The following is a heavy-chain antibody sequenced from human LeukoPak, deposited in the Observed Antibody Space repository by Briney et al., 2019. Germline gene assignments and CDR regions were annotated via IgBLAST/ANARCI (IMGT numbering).Heavy chain of an antibody. J-gene: IGHJ4*02. D-gene: IGHD2-15*01. Sequence: GGSLRLSCAASGFTFSSYEMNWVRQAPGKGLEWVSYISSSGSTIYYADSVKGRFTISRDNAKNSLYLQMNSLRPEDTAVYYCVKDGGRWDLDHWGQGTLVTVSS. V-gene: IGHV3-48*03. CDR3: VKDGGRWDLDH. CDR1: GFTFSSYE. CDR2: ISSSGSTI.